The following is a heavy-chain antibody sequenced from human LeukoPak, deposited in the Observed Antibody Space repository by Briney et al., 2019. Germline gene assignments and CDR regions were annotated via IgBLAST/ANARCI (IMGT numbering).Heavy chain of an antibody. CDR3: ARARSDYGDHFDY. D-gene: IGHD4-17*01. CDR1: GFTFSNYG. CDR2: IWYDGSNK. J-gene: IGHJ4*02. Sequence: GGSLRLSCAASGFTFSNYGMHWVRQAPGKGLEWVAVIWYDGSNKYYADSVKGRFTISRDNSKNTLYLQMNSLRAEDTAVYYCARARSDYGDHFDYWGQGTLVTVSS. V-gene: IGHV3-33*01.